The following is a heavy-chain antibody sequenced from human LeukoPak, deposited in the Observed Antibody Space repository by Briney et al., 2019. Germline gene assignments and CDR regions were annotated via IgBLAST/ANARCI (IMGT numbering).Heavy chain of an antibody. V-gene: IGHV1-24*01. J-gene: IGHJ5*02. D-gene: IGHD3-10*01. Sequence: ASVKVSCKVSGYTLTELSMHWVRQAPGKGLEWMGGFNPEDGETIYAQKFQGRVTMTEDTSTDTAYMELSSLRSEDTAVYYCATERGHGSGSYYVDQPWGQGTLVTVSP. CDR1: GYTLTELS. CDR2: FNPEDGET. CDR3: ATERGHGSGSYYVDQP.